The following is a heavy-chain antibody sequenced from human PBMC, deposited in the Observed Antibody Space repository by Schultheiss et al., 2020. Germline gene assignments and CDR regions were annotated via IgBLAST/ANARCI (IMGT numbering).Heavy chain of an antibody. D-gene: IGHD3-22*01. J-gene: IGHJ4*02. CDR1: GGSISSSSYY. CDR3: ARMENYYDSSGFFPLDY. CDR2: IYYSGST. Sequence: SETLSLTCTVSGGSISSSSYYWGWIRQPPGKGLEWIGSIYYSGSTYYNPSLKSRVTISVDTSKNQFSLKLSSVTAADTAVYYCARMENYYDSSGFFPLDYWGQGRLV. V-gene: IGHV4-39*07.